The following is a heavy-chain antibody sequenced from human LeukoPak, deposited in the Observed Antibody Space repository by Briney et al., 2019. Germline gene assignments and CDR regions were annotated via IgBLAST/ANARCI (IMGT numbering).Heavy chain of an antibody. D-gene: IGHD3-22*01. Sequence: GSLRLSCAASGFTFSSYGMHWVRQAPGKGLEWVAVIWYDGSNKYYADSVKGRFTISRDNSKNTLYLQMNSLRAEDTAVYYCARDRGGYYYYPLDYWGQGILVTVSS. CDR3: ARDRGGYYYYPLDY. V-gene: IGHV3-33*01. J-gene: IGHJ4*02. CDR2: IWYDGSNK. CDR1: GFTFSSYG.